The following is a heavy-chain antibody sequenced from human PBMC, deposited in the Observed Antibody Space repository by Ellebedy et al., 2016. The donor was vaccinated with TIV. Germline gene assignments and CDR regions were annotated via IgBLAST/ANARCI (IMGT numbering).Heavy chain of an antibody. CDR1: GFTFSRNV. CDR2: ISGNGVNT. J-gene: IGHJ4*02. CDR3: GRDSGKVVTL. Sequence: GGSLRLSXEVSGFTFSRNVMNWVRQAPGEGLEWVSSISGNGVNTYDADSVKGRFTISRDNSKNTLYLQMNSLRAEDTAVYYCGRDSGKVVTLWGQGTLVTVSS. D-gene: IGHD2-21*02. V-gene: IGHV3-23*01.